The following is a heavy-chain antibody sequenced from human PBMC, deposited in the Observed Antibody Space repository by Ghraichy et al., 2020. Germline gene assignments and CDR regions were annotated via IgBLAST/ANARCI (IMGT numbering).Heavy chain of an antibody. CDR1: GYSFPKYW. V-gene: IGHV5-51*01. CDR3: ARLPYYYDNSGPYYFDY. CDR2: IYPGDSDT. Sequence: GESLNISCKGSGYSFPKYWIGWVRQMPGKGLEWMGLIYPGDSDTRYSPSFRGQVTISADRSISTAYLQWSSLEASDIAMYYCARLPYYYDNSGPYYFDYWGQGTLVTVSS. J-gene: IGHJ4*02. D-gene: IGHD3-22*01.